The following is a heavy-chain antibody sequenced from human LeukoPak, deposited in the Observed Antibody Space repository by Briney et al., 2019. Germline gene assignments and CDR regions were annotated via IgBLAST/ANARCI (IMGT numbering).Heavy chain of an antibody. CDR3: ARAAPHYYYYYGMDV. CDR1: GFTFDDYA. J-gene: IGHJ6*02. Sequence: GGSLRLSCAASGFTFDDYAMHWVRQAPGKGLEWVSGISWNSGSIGYADSVKGRFTISRDNAKNSLYLQMNSLRAEDTAVYYCARAAPHYYYYYGMDVWGQGTTVTVSS. V-gene: IGHV3-9*01. CDR2: ISWNSGSI.